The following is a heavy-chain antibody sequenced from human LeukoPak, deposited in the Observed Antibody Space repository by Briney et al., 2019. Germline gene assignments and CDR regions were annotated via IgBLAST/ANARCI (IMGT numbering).Heavy chain of an antibody. Sequence: AGESLKISCKSSGYNFPTHWIGWVRQMPGKGLEWMAIIYPGDSDTKYSPSFQDQVTISADKSINPAYLHWRSLKASDTAMYYCARLSMIDTFDIWGLGTVVTVSS. CDR2: IYPGDSDT. V-gene: IGHV5-51*01. CDR1: GYNFPTHW. J-gene: IGHJ3*02. CDR3: ARLSMIDTFDI. D-gene: IGHD3-22*01.